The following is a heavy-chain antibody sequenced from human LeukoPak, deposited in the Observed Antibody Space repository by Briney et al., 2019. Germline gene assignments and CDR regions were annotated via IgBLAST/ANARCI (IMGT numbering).Heavy chain of an antibody. CDR1: GFSLSTSGVG. V-gene: IGHV2-5*02. CDR3: AHSLKSYDILTGYYNPYFDY. D-gene: IGHD3-9*01. CDR2: IYWDDDK. Sequence: SGPTLVNPTQTLTLTCTFSGFSLSTSGVGVGWIRQPPGKALEWLALIYWDDDKRYSPSLKSRLTITKDTSKNQVVLTMTNMGPVDTATYYCAHSLKSYDILTGYYNPYFDYWGQGTLVTVSS. J-gene: IGHJ4*02.